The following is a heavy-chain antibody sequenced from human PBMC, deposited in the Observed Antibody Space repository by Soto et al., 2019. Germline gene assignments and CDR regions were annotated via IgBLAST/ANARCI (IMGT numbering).Heavy chain of an antibody. CDR2: IDWDDDK. Sequence: SGPTLVNPTQTLTLTCTFSGFSLSTSGMCVSWIRQPPGKALEWLALIDWDDDKYYSTSLKTRLTISKDTSKNQVVLTMTNMDPVDTATYYCARSITIFGVVIPTSNSYYGMDVWGQGTTVTVSS. V-gene: IGHV2-70*01. J-gene: IGHJ6*02. D-gene: IGHD3-3*01. CDR1: GFSLSTSGMC. CDR3: ARSITIFGVVIPTSNSYYGMDV.